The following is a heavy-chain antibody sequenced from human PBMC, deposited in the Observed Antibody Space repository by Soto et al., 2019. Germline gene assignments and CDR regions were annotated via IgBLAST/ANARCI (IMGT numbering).Heavy chain of an antibody. CDR3: PRGGDGYNSGAVY. CDR2: IIPKLGSA. Sequence: QVQLVQSGAEVKEPGSSVKVSCKASGGGNLRDYRTTWVRRAPGQGLEWMGGIIPKLGSANYAQNFQGRVTVTADESTNTVYMELRGLSSDDTAVYYCPRGGDGYNSGAVYWGQGTPVTVPS. D-gene: IGHD2-21*01. J-gene: IGHJ4*02. CDR1: GGGNLRDYR. V-gene: IGHV1-69*01.